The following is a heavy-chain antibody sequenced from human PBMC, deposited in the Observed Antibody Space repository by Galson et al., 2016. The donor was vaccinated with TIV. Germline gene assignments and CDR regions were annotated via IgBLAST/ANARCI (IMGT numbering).Heavy chain of an antibody. CDR1: GVIVSNNY. D-gene: IGHD3-3*01. J-gene: IGHJ3*01. CDR2: IAYDGSYK. V-gene: IGHV3-30*18. Sequence: SLRLSCAASGVIVSNNYMSWVRQAPGKGLEWVAVIAYDGSYKHYAGSVKGRFIVSRDNSKTTLDLQMNSLGAEDTALYYCAKEENSGYYPNDAFDFWGQGTMVTVS. CDR3: AKEENSGYYPNDAFDF.